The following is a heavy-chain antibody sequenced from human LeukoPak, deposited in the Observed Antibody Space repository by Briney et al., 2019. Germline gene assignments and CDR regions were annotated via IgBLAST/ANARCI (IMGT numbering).Heavy chain of an antibody. J-gene: IGHJ6*03. D-gene: IGHD4-17*01. V-gene: IGHV4-4*07. CDR3: ARAKPDYGDYVWWLGPYYYYMDV. CDR1: GASITYYY. Sequence: PSETLSLTCTVSGASITYYYWDWIRQPAGKGLEWIGRIYTSGSTNYNPSLKSRVTMSVDTSKNQFSLKLSSVTAADTAVYYCARAKPDYGDYVWWLGPYYYYMDVWGKGTTVTISS. CDR2: IYTSGST.